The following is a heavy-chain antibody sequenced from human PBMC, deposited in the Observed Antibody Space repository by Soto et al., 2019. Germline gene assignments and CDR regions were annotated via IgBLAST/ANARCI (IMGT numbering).Heavy chain of an antibody. CDR1: GYTFTSYG. V-gene: IGHV1-18*01. CDR3: AREPNYFDY. Sequence: QVQLVQSGAEVKKPGASVKVSCKASGYTFTSYGISWVRQAPGQGLEWMGWISAHNGNKKYAQKLQGRVTMTTDTTTSTAYMELMRLRSHDTAVYSWAREPNYFDYWGQGTLVTVSS. J-gene: IGHJ4*02. CDR2: ISAHNGNK.